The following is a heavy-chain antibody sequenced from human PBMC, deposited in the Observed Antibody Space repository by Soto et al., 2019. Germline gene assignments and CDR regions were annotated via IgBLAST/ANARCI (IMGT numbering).Heavy chain of an antibody. J-gene: IGHJ4*02. CDR1: GFSFSSYG. CDR3: ASGMWSSSTPSYGY. D-gene: IGHD6-13*01. Sequence: QVQLVESGGGVVQPGRSLRLTCAASGFSFSSYGMHWVRQAPGKGLEWVAVIWYDGSNKYYADSVKGRFTISRDNSKNTLYLQMNSLRAEGTAVYYCASGMWSSSTPSYGYWGQGTLVTVSS. CDR2: IWYDGSNK. V-gene: IGHV3-33*01.